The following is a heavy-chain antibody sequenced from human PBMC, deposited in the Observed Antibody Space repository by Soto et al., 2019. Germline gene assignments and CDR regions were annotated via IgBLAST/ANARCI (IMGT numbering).Heavy chain of an antibody. CDR1: GDSFTRSSYF. Sequence: QLQLQESGPGLVKPSETLSLTCDVSGDSFTRSSYFWGWIRQPPGKELEWIGSIHYSGSAYYNPSLRSRVTMSVDTPKKQFSLTLSSVTAADTAVFYCVRLVGYVDHWGQGIMVTVSA. V-gene: IGHV4-39*01. CDR2: IHYSGSA. J-gene: IGHJ4*02. D-gene: IGHD1-26*01. CDR3: VRLVGYVDH.